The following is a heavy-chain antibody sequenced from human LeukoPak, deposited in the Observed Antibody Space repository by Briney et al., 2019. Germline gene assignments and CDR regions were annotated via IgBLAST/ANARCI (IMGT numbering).Heavy chain of an antibody. J-gene: IGHJ4*02. D-gene: IGHD2-2*01. CDR2: IRYDGSNK. CDR3: ARDSGYCSSTGCYVHYFDY. V-gene: IGHV3-30*02. Sequence: GGSLRLSCAASGFTFSSYGMHWVRQAPGKGLEWVAFIRYDGSNKYYADSVKGRFTISRDNSKNTLYLQMNSLRAEDTAVNYCARDSGYCSSTGCYVHYFDYWGQGTLVTVSS. CDR1: GFTFSSYG.